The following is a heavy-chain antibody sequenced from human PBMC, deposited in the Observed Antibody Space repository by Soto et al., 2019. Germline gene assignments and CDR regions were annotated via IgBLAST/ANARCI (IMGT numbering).Heavy chain of an antibody. D-gene: IGHD3-3*01. J-gene: IGHJ5*02. CDR1: GYTFTSYG. CDR2: ISAHSGNT. CDR3: ARGADFWSGYRWFDP. Sequence: ASVKVSCKASGYTFTSYGISWVRPAPGQGLEWMGWISAHSGNTNYAQHIQGRVTMTTDTSTSTAYMELRSLRSDDTAVYFCARGADFWSGYRWFDPWGQGTLVTVSS. V-gene: IGHV1-18*01.